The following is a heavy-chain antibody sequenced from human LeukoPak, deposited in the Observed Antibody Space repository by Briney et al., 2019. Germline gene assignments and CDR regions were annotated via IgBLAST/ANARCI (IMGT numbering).Heavy chain of an antibody. CDR2: IYYSGST. CDR1: GGSISSGGYY. J-gene: IGHJ4*02. D-gene: IGHD6-6*01. Sequence: SETLSLTCTVSGGSISSGGYYWSWIRQHPGKGLEWIGYIYYSGSTYYNPSLKSRVTISVDTSKNQFSLRLSSVTAADTAVYYCARGLEYSSSHPDYWGQGTLVTVSS. CDR3: ARGLEYSSSHPDY. V-gene: IGHV4-31*03.